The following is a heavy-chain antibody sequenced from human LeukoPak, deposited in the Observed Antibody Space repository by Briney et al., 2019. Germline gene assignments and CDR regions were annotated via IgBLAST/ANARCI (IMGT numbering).Heavy chain of an antibody. J-gene: IGHJ4*02. Sequence: GGSLRLSCAASGFTFSSYSMNWVRQAPGKGLEWVSYISSSSNTIYYADSVKGRFTISRDNAKNSLYLQMNSLRDEDAAVYCCAGDRVSMMSYDYWGQGTLVTVSS. CDR3: AGDRVSMMSYDY. CDR1: GFTFSSYS. V-gene: IGHV3-48*02. D-gene: IGHD2/OR15-2a*01. CDR2: ISSSSNTI.